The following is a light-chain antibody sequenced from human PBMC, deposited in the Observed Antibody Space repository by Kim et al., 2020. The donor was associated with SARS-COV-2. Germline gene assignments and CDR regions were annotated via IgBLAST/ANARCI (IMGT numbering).Light chain of an antibody. CDR3: LLSYNNARPV. J-gene: IGLJ3*02. CDR2: DTS. Sequence: QAVVTQEPSLTVSPGGTVTLTCGSSTGAVTSGHYPYWFQQKPGQAPRTLIFDTSNKYSWTPARFSGSLLGGKAALTLSGAQPEDEAEYYCLLSYNNARPVFGGGTKLTVL. CDR1: TGAVTSGHY. V-gene: IGLV7-46*01.